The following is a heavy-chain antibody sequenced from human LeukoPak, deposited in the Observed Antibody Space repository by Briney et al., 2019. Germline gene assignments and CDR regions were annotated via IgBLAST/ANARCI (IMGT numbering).Heavy chain of an antibody. V-gene: IGHV4-59*01. Sequence: PSETLSLTCTVSGGSISSYYWSWIRQPPGKGLEWIGYGFYTGSTNHNPSLKSRVTISVDTSNNQFSLKLSSVTAADTAVYYCAGEYCSSTSCYFDYWGQGNLVTVSS. CDR1: GGSISSYY. CDR3: AGEYCSSTSCYFDY. CDR2: GFYTGST. D-gene: IGHD2-2*01. J-gene: IGHJ4*02.